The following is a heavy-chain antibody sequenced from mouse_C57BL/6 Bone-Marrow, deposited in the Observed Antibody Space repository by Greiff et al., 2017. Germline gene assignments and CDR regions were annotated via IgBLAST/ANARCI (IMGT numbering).Heavy chain of an antibody. V-gene: IGHV1-50*01. CDR3: ARCDYYGSSY. J-gene: IGHJ2*01. D-gene: IGHD1-1*01. Sequence: QVQLQQPGAELVKPGASVKLSCKASGYTFTSYWMQWVKQRPGQGLEWIGEIDPSDSYTNYTQKFKGKATLTVDTSSSTAYMQLSSLTSEDSAVYYCARCDYYGSSYWGQGTTLTVSS. CDR1: GYTFTSYW. CDR2: IDPSDSYT.